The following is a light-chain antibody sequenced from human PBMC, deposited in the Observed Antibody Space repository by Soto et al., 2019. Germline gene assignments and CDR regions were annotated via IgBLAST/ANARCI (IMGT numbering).Light chain of an antibody. J-gene: IGKJ4*02. CDR1: QTISNY. CDR2: AAS. Sequence: DIRMTQSPSSLSAFLGDRVTVTCRASQTISNYLNWYQQKPGRAPKLLIYAASSLQSGVPSRFSGSGSGTDFTLTIVSLQPEDFATYYFQQTFSPPATFGGGTKVEIK. CDR3: QQTFSPPAT. V-gene: IGKV1-39*01.